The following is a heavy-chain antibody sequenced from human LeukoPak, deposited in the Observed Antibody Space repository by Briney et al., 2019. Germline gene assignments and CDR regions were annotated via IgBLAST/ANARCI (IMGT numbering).Heavy chain of an antibody. CDR3: AKEEYSSVRGAFDI. V-gene: IGHV3-23*01. J-gene: IGHJ3*02. CDR1: GFTFSNYA. Sequence: PGGSLRLSCAASGFTFSNYAMGWVRQAPGKGLEWVSTISGPGGATFYADSVEGRFTISRDNSKNTLYLQMNSLRVEDTAVYYCAKEEYSSVRGAFDIWGQGTMVTVSS. D-gene: IGHD6-19*01. CDR2: ISGPGGAT.